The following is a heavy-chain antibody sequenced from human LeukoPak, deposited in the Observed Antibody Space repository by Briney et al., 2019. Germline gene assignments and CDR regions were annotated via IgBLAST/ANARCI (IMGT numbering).Heavy chain of an antibody. J-gene: IGHJ4*02. CDR1: GYTFTSYD. V-gene: IGHV1-8*01. CDR2: MNPNSGNT. CDR3: ARAAETTVVTPSY. Sequence: ASAKVSCKASGYTFTSYDINWVRQATGQGLEWMGWMNPNSGNTGYAQNFQGRVTMTRNTSISTAYMELSSLRSEDTAVYYCARAAETTVVTPSYWGQGTLVTVSS. D-gene: IGHD4-23*01.